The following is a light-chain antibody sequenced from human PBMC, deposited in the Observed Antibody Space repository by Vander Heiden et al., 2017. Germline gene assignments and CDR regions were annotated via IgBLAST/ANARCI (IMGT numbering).Light chain of an antibody. Sequence: QSALTQPASVSGSPGQSLTISCTGTSSEVGSYKVVSWYQQHPGKAPNLIIYEGIKRPSGVSNRFSGSPSGNTASLTISGLQPEDEADYYCCSYVGSRVYVFGTGTKVTVL. CDR3: CSYVGSRVYV. V-gene: IGLV2-23*01. CDR1: SSEVGSYKV. J-gene: IGLJ1*01. CDR2: EGI.